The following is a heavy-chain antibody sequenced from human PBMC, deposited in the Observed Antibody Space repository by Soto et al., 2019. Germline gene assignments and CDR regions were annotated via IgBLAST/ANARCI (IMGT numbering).Heavy chain of an antibody. CDR3: ARVWSYGNWFDP. J-gene: IGHJ5*02. CDR1: GYTFTSYD. V-gene: IGHV1-18*01. CDR2: MNANSGNT. D-gene: IGHD2-21*01. Sequence: ASVKVSCKASGYTFTSYDINWVRQATGQGLEWMGWMNANSGNTNYAQKFQGRVTMTTDTSTSTAYMELRSLRSDDTAVYYCARVWSYGNWFDPWGQGTLVTVSS.